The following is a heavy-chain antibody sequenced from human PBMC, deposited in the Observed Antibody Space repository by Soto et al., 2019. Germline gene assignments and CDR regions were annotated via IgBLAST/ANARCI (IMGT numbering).Heavy chain of an antibody. CDR1: GYTLTELS. CDR3: ATFVRSSSWYFDY. Sequence: ASVKVSRKVSGYTLTELSMHWVRHAPGKGLEWMGGFDPEDGETIYAQKFQGRVTMTEDTSTDTAYMELSSLRSEDTAVYYCATFVRSSSWYFDYWGQGTLVTVSS. V-gene: IGHV1-24*01. J-gene: IGHJ4*02. CDR2: FDPEDGET. D-gene: IGHD6-13*01.